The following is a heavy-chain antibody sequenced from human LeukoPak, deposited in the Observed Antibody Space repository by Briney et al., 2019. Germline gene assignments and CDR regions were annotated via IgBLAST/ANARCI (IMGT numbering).Heavy chain of an antibody. J-gene: IGHJ4*02. CDR1: GFTFSSYA. Sequence: GGSLRLSCAASGFTFSSYAMSWVRQAPGKGLEWVSAISGSGGTTYYADSVKGRFTISRDNSKNTLSLQMNSLRAEDTAVYYCAKNRYGDYASDYWGQGTLVTVSS. V-gene: IGHV3-23*01. CDR2: ISGSGGTT. D-gene: IGHD4-17*01. CDR3: AKNRYGDYASDY.